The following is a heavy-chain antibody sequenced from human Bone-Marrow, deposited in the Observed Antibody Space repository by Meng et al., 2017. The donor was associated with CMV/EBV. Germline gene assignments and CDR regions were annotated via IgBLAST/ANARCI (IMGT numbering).Heavy chain of an antibody. CDR2: ISSSGRAV. Sequence: GGSLRLSFTASGFTFSSYTMNWVRQPPGKGLEWVSYISSSGRAVHYADSLRGRFTVSRDNAKNSLYLQMNSLRADDTAVYYCARSPFDSNDPFDYWGQGAVVTVSS. D-gene: IGHD3-22*01. CDR3: ARSPFDSNDPFDY. CDR1: GFTFSSYT. V-gene: IGHV3-48*04. J-gene: IGHJ4*02.